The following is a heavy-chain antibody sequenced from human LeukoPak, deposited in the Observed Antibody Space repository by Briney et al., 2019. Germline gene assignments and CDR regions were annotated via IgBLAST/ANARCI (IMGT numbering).Heavy chain of an antibody. V-gene: IGHV3-53*01. J-gene: IGHJ4*02. D-gene: IGHD3-16*02. CDR2: IYSGGST. Sequence: PGGSLRLSCAVSGFTFSSFEMNWVRQAPGKGLEWVSVIYSGGSTYYADSVKGRFTISRDNSKNTVYLQMNSLRAEDTAVYYCASPAVWGELSLRYWGQGTLVTVSS. CDR1: GFTFSSFE. CDR3: ASPAVWGELSLRY.